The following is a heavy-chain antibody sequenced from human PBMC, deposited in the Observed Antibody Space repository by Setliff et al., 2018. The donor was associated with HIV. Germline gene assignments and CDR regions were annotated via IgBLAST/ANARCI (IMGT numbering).Heavy chain of an antibody. CDR2: IKQDGSEK. CDR1: GFTFSTHW. D-gene: IGHD2-21*01. J-gene: IGHJ4*02. Sequence: GGSLRLSCATSGFTFSTHWMTWVRQAPGKGLEWVANIKQDGSEKYYVDSLQGRFIVSRDNAKNSLFLQMNDLRAEDTAIYFCARVIQGPYYLDNWGQGVLVTVSS. V-gene: IGHV3-7*01. CDR3: ARVIQGPYYLDN.